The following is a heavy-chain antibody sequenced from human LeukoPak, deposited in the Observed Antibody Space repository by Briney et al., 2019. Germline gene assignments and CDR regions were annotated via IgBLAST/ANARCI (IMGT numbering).Heavy chain of an antibody. V-gene: IGHV5-51*01. CDR3: ARQTGEYYGSGSYYPYGMDV. Sequence: GESLKISCKGSGYSFTSYWIGWVRQMPGKGLERMGIIYPGDSDTRYSPSFQGQVTISADKSISTAYLQWSSLKASDTAMYYCARQTGEYYGSGSYYPYGMDVWGQGTTVTVSS. CDR2: IYPGDSDT. J-gene: IGHJ6*02. CDR1: GYSFTSYW. D-gene: IGHD3-10*01.